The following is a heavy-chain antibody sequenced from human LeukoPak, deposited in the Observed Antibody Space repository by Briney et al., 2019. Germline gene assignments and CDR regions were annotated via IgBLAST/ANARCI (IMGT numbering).Heavy chain of an antibody. J-gene: IGHJ4*02. Sequence: PGGSLRLSCAASGFTVSSNYMSWVRQAPGKGLEWVSIIYSGGSTFYADSVKGRFTISRDNAKNTLYLRMNSLRAEDTAVYYRARVSRYCSGGSCYSGSQRYFDYWGQGTLVTVSS. CDR2: IYSGGST. CDR1: GFTVSSNY. D-gene: IGHD2-15*01. V-gene: IGHV3-53*01. CDR3: ARVSRYCSGGSCYSGSQRYFDY.